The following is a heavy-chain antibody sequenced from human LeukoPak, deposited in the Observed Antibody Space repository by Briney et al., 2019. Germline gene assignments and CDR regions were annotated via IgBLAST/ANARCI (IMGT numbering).Heavy chain of an antibody. V-gene: IGHV4-61*08. Sequence: SETLSLTCTVSGGSISSGGYYWSWIRQPPGKGLEWIGYIYYSGSTNYNPSLKSRVTISVDTSKNQFSLKLSSVTAADTAVYYCARVPAAPRLYMDVWGQGTTVIVSS. CDR1: GGSISSGGYY. CDR2: IYYSGST. CDR3: ARVPAAPRLYMDV. D-gene: IGHD2-2*01. J-gene: IGHJ6*02.